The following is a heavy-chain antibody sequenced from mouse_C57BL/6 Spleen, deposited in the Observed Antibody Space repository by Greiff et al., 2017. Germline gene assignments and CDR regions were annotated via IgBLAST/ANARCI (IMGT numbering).Heavy chain of an antibody. Sequence: VQLQQSGPELVKPGASVKISCKASGYAFSSSWMNWVKQRPGKGLEWIGRIYPGDGDTNYNGKFKGKATLTADKSSSTAYMQLSSLTSEDSAVYFCARGPRSNYAMDYWGQGTSVTVSS. J-gene: IGHJ4*01. CDR1: GYAFSSSW. CDR2: IYPGDGDT. CDR3: ARGPRSNYAMDY. D-gene: IGHD2-10*02. V-gene: IGHV1-82*01.